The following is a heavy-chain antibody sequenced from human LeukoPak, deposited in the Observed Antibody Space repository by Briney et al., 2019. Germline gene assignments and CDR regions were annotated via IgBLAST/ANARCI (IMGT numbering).Heavy chain of an antibody. CDR2: VDPEDGET. Sequence: GASVKVSCKASGYTFTDYYMHWVQQAPGKGLEWMGRVDPEDGETIYAEKFQGRVTITADTSTDTAYMELSSLRSEDTAVYYCARVGQQWLIPEESWGQGTLVTVSS. CDR1: GYTFTDYY. D-gene: IGHD6-19*01. CDR3: ARVGQQWLIPEES. V-gene: IGHV1-69-2*01. J-gene: IGHJ5*02.